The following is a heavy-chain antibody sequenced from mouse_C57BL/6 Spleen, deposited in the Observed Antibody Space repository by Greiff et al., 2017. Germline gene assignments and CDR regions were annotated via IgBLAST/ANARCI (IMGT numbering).Heavy chain of an antibody. Sequence: VQLQQSGAELVRPGASVTLSRKASGYTFTDYEMHWVKQTPVHGLEWIGAIDPETGGTAYNQKFKGKAILTADKSSSTAYMELRSLTSEDSAVYYCTRGETTVVSFDYWGQGTTLTVSS. J-gene: IGHJ2*01. CDR1: GYTFTDYE. V-gene: IGHV1-15*01. CDR2: IDPETGGT. CDR3: TRGETTVVSFDY. D-gene: IGHD1-1*01.